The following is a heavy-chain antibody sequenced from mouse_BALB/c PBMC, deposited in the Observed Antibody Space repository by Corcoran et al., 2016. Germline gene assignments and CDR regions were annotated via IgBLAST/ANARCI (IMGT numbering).Heavy chain of an antibody. V-gene: IGHV8-12*01. CDR2: IYWDDDK. CDR1: GFSLSTSGMG. CDR3: ARRANGYFDY. D-gene: IGHD1-1*02. J-gene: IGHJ2*01. Sequence: VTLKESGPGILQPSQTLSLTCSFSGFSLSTSGMGVSWIRQPSGKGLEWLAHIYWDDDKRYNPSLKSRLTISKDTSSNQVFLKITSVDTADTATYYCARRANGYFDYWGQGTTLTVSS.